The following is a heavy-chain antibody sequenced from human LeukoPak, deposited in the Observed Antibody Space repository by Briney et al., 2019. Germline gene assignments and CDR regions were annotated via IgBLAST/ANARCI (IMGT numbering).Heavy chain of an antibody. CDR1: GGSISSYY. D-gene: IGHD1-7*01. V-gene: IGHV4-59*12. J-gene: IGHJ4*02. CDR2: IYYSGST. Sequence: SETLSLTCTVSGGSISSYYWSWIRQPPGKGLEWIGHIYYSGSTNYNPSLKSRVTISVDTSKNQFSLQLNSVTPEDTAVYYCARARYNWNYLFDYWGQGTLVTVSS. CDR3: ARARYNWNYLFDY.